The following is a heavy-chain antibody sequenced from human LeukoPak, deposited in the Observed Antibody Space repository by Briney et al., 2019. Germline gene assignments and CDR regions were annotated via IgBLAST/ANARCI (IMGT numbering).Heavy chain of an antibody. CDR3: AREGYSSGWYAKQINWFDP. CDR1: GYTLTELS. CDR2: FDPEDGET. Sequence: ASVKVSCKVSGYTLTELSMHWVRQAPGKGLEWMGGFDPEDGETIYAQKFQGRVTMTEDTSTDTAYMELSSLRSEDTAVYYCAREGYSSGWYAKQINWFDPWGQGTLVTVSS. D-gene: IGHD6-19*01. V-gene: IGHV1-24*01. J-gene: IGHJ5*02.